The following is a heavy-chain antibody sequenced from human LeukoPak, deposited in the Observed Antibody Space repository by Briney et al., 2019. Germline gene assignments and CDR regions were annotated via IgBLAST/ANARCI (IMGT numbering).Heavy chain of an antibody. CDR2: IIPIFGTT. CDR1: GGTFSSYA. J-gene: IGHJ4*02. Sequence: SVKVSCKASGGTFSSYAISWVRLASGQELEWMGGIIPIFGTTNYAQKFQGRVTITTDESTSTAYMELSSLRSEDTAVYYCARNADCSSINCPLDYWGQGTLVTVSS. CDR3: ARNADCSSINCPLDY. D-gene: IGHD2-2*01. V-gene: IGHV1-69*05.